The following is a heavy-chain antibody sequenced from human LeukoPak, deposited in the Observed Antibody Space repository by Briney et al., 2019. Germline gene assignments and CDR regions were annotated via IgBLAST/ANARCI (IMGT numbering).Heavy chain of an antibody. D-gene: IGHD6-13*01. CDR3: ARASGYSSSWGAFDI. Sequence: PGGSLRLSCAASGFTFSSYVMSWVRQAPGKGLEWVANIKQDGSEKYYVDSVKGRFTISRDNAKNSLYLQMNSLRAEDTAVYYCARASGYSSSWGAFDIWGQGTMVTVSS. CDR1: GFTFSSYV. V-gene: IGHV3-7*01. CDR2: IKQDGSEK. J-gene: IGHJ3*02.